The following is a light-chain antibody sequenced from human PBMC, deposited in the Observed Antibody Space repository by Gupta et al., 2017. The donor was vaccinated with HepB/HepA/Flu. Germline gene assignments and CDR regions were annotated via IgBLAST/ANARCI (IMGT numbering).Light chain of an antibody. J-gene: IGKJ1*01. CDR2: NAV. CDR1: ETIDTY. Sequence: DIQLTQSPSSLSASVGDSVTIACRASETIDTYLNWYQQKPGKAPRLLIYNAVTLKGGVPSRFSGDGSGTDFTLTINNAQPEDFAIYYCQQIKIPRTFGQGTKVEI. V-gene: IGKV1-39*01. CDR3: QQIKIPRT.